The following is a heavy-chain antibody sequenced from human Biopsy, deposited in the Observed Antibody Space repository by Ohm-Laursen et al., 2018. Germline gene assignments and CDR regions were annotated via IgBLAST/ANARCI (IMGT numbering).Heavy chain of an antibody. V-gene: IGHV4-59*12. D-gene: IGHD3-22*01. CDR1: GVSTSSYF. J-gene: IGHJ5*02. CDR3: ARGDYFDSNGYFWFDP. CDR2: VSYSGNT. Sequence: SDTLSLTCTVSGVSTSSYFWSWIRQPLGKGLEWIGYVSYSGNTKYNPSLKSQVIISADTSKNQFSLKLNSVTAADTAVYYCARGDYFDSNGYFWFDPWGQGTLVTVSS.